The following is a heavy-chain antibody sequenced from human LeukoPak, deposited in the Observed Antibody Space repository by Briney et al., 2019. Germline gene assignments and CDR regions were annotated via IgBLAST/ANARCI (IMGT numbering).Heavy chain of an antibody. CDR3: ATLRYFDWLPTYIDY. V-gene: IGHV5-51*01. Sequence: GESLKISCKGSGYSFTSYWIGWVRQMPGKGLEWMGIIYPGDSDTRYSPSFQGQATISADKSISTAYLQWSSLKASDTAMYYCATLRYFDWLPTYIDYWGQGTLVTVSS. CDR2: IYPGDSDT. D-gene: IGHD3-9*01. J-gene: IGHJ4*02. CDR1: GYSFTSYW.